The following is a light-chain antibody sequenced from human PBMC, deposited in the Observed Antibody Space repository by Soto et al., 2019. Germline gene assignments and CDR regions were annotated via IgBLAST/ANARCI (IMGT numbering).Light chain of an antibody. CDR2: YDN. Sequence: QSVLTQPPSVSGAPGQRVTISCTGSSSNIGAGYDVQWYQQLPGTAPKLLIYYDNLRPSGVPDRISGSKSGTSASLAISGLQSDDEADYYCAAWDDSLNGRVFGTGTKLTVL. V-gene: IGLV1-40*01. CDR1: SSNIGAGYD. CDR3: AAWDDSLNGRV. J-gene: IGLJ1*01.